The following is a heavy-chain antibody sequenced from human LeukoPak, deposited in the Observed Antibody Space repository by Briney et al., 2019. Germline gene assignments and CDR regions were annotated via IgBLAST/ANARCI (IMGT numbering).Heavy chain of an antibody. J-gene: IGHJ4*02. CDR2: IRASVSGT. V-gene: IGHV3-23*01. CDR1: GFTFSSYG. CDR3: AKDLNSNGRGFDY. Sequence: PGGSLRLSCAASGFTFSSYGLSWVRQAPGKGLEWVAAIRASVSGTYYADSVQGRFIISRDNSKNTLYLQMDRLRADDTAVYYCAKDLNSNGRGFDYWGQGTLVTVSS. D-gene: IGHD6-19*01.